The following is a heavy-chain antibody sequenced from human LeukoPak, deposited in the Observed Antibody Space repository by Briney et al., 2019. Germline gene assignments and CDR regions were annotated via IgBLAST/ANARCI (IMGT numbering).Heavy chain of an antibody. CDR2: INHSGST. CDR1: GGSFSGYY. D-gene: IGHD3-22*01. CDR3: ARDRYYYDSTGYSIFDY. V-gene: IGHV4-34*01. Sequence: SETLSLTCAVYGGSFSGYYWSWIRQPPGKGLEWIGEINHSGSTNYNPSLKGRVTMSVDTSKNQFSLKLSSVTAADTAVYYCARDRYYYDSTGYSIFDYWGQGTLVTVSS. J-gene: IGHJ4*02.